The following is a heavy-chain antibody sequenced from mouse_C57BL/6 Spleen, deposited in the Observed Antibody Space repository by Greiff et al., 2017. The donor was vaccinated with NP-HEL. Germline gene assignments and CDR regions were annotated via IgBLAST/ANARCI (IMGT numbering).Heavy chain of an antibody. J-gene: IGHJ3*01. CDR1: GFTFSSYA. CDR2: ISDGGSYT. D-gene: IGHD2-4*01. V-gene: IGHV5-4*01. Sequence: LVESGGGLVKPGGSLKLSCAASGFTFSSYAMSWVRQTPEKRLEWVATISDGGSYTYYPDNVKGRFTISRDNAKNNLYLQMSHLKSEDTAMYYCARDDYDPFAYWGQGTLVTVSA. CDR3: ARDDYDPFAY.